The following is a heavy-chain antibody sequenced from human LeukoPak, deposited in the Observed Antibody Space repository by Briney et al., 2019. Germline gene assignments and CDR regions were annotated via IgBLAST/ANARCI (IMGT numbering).Heavy chain of an antibody. CDR1: GFTFSGYP. V-gene: IGHV3-30*14. D-gene: IGHD5-24*01. CDR2: ISYDGSNK. Sequence: GGSLRLSCAASGFTFSGYPIHWVRQAPGKGLEWVAVISYDGSNKYYADSVKDRFTIFRDNSKNTLYLQMNSLRAEDTAVYYCARGPRDYRDGYNDGAFDIWGQGTMVTVSS. J-gene: IGHJ3*02. CDR3: ARGPRDYRDGYNDGAFDI.